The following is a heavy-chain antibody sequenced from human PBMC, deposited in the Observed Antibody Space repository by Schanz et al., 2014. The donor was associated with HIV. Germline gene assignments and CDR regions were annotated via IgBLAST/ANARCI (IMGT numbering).Heavy chain of an antibody. CDR3: ARGARYGMDV. Sequence: QVQLMQSGAEVKEPGASVKVSCKASGYTFSGHYLHWVRQAPGQGLEWMGWINPNSGGTNYAQKFQGRVTMTRNTSINTAYMEVSGLKSEDTAVYYCARGARYGMDVWGQGTTVTVSS. V-gene: IGHV1-2*02. CDR2: INPNSGGT. CDR1: GYTFSGHY. J-gene: IGHJ6*02.